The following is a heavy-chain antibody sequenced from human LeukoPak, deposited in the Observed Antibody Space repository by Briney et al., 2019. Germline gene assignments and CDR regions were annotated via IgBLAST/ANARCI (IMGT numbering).Heavy chain of an antibody. Sequence: GASVKVSCKASGYTFTSHDINWVRQATGQGLEWMGWMNPNSGNTGYAQKFQGRVIMTRSTSMSTAYMELSSLRFEDTAVYYCARGGSSTVDYWGQGTLVTVSS. CDR1: GYTFTSHD. D-gene: IGHD6-13*01. CDR2: MNPNSGNT. J-gene: IGHJ4*02. V-gene: IGHV1-8*01. CDR3: ARGGSSTVDY.